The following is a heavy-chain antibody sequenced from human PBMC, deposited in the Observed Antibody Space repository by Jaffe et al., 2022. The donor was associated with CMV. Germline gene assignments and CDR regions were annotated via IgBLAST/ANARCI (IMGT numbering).Heavy chain of an antibody. J-gene: IGHJ6*02. CDR2: INPNSGGT. CDR3: ARDHSTIFGVVTVDGMDV. Sequence: QVQLVQSGAEVKKPGASVKVSCKASGYTFTGYYMHWVRQAPGQGLEWMGWINPNSGGTNYAQKFQGRVTMTRDTSISTAYMELSRLRSDDTAVYYCARDHSTIFGVVTVDGMDVWGQGTTVTVSS. D-gene: IGHD3-3*01. V-gene: IGHV1-2*02. CDR1: GYTFTGYY.